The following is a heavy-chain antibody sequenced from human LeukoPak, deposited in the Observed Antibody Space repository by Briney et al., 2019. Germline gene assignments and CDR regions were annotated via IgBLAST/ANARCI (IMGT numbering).Heavy chain of an antibody. CDR3: ARARGDSSGYWDY. Sequence: SQTLSLTCVISGDSVSSKSAAWNWVRQSPSRGLEWLGRTYYRSKWYNDHAVSVKSRITVNPDTSKNQFSLQLNSVTPEDTAVYYCARARGDSSGYWDYWGQGTLVTVSS. D-gene: IGHD3-22*01. J-gene: IGHJ4*02. CDR2: TYYRSKWYN. CDR1: GDSVSSKSAA. V-gene: IGHV6-1*01.